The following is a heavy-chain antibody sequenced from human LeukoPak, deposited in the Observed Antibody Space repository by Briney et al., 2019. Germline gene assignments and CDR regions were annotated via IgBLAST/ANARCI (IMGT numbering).Heavy chain of an antibody. CDR1: GFTFDDYA. V-gene: IGHV3-9*01. J-gene: IGHJ5*02. Sequence: PGRSLRLSCAASGFTFDDYAMHWVRQAPGKGLEWVSGISWNSGSIGYADSVKGRFTISRDNAKNSLYLQMNSLRAEDTALYYCAKGHRGFRVVLPYLFDPWGQGTLVSVSS. CDR3: AKGHRGFRVVLPYLFDP. CDR2: ISWNSGSI. D-gene: IGHD3-3*01.